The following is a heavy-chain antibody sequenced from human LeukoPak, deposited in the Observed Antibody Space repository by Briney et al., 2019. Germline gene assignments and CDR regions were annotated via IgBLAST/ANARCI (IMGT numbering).Heavy chain of an antibody. CDR2: IWYDGSNK. J-gene: IGHJ6*03. CDR1: GFTFSCYG. Sequence: GGSLRLSCAASGFTFSCYGMHWVRQAPGKGLEWVAGIWYDGSNKYYADSVKGRFTISRDNSKNTLYLQMNSLRAEDTAVYYCARGHHRYYYYYMDVWGKGTTVTVSS. CDR3: ARGHHRYYYYYMDV. V-gene: IGHV3-33*01.